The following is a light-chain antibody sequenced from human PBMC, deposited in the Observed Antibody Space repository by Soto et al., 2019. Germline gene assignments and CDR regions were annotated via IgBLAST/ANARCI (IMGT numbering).Light chain of an antibody. J-gene: IGLJ3*02. CDR2: EVI. CDR3: TSYTNSGTWV. V-gene: IGLV2-14*01. CDR1: SSDVGGYNY. Sequence: QSALTQPASVSGSPGQSITISCDGTSSDVGGYNYVSWYQQHPDKAPKLMIYEVINRPSGVSNRFSGSKSGNTASLTIAGLQAEDEADYNCTSYTNSGTWVFGGGTKLTVL.